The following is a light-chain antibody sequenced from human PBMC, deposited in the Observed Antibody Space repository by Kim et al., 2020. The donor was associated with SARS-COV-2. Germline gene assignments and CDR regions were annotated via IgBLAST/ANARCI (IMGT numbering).Light chain of an antibody. J-gene: IGLJ3*02. V-gene: IGLV4-60*03. CDR3: ETWDSNTRV. Sequence: SVKQSSSRRRGHSRETIAGHKQEQGKTHRDLMKIEGSGSNNKGSGVPDRFSGSRNGADRYRTISNLQAEDEADYDCETWDSNTRVFGGGTKLTVL. CDR1: RGHSRET. CDR2: IEGSGSN.